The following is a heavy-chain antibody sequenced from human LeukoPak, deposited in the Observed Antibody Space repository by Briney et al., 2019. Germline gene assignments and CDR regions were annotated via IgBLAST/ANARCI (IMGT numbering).Heavy chain of an antibody. Sequence: SETLSLTCTVSGGSISNDYWSWIRQAAGKELEWIGRIYSRGSTNYNPPLKSRVTISLDKSKKQFSLNLNSVTAADTAVYYCARGSTYGSGRNQHTTLDYWGQGILVTVSS. CDR3: ARGSTYGSGRNQHTTLDY. J-gene: IGHJ4*02. CDR1: GGSISNDY. D-gene: IGHD3-10*01. V-gene: IGHV4-4*07. CDR2: IYSRGST.